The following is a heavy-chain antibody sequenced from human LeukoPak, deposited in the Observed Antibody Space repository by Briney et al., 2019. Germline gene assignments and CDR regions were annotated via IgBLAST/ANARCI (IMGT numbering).Heavy chain of an antibody. V-gene: IGHV1-2*02. Sequence: ASVKVSCKASGYTFTGYYMHWVRQAPGQGLEWMGWINPNSGGTNYAQKLQGRVTMTTDTSTSTAYMELRSLRSDDTAVYYCARVTDSYGYVQSYFDYWGQGTLVTVSS. CDR2: INPNSGGT. J-gene: IGHJ4*02. D-gene: IGHD5-18*01. CDR1: GYTFTGYY. CDR3: ARVTDSYGYVQSYFDY.